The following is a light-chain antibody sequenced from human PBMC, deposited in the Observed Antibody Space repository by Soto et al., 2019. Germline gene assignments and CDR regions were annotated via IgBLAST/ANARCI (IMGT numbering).Light chain of an antibody. CDR2: GNS. J-gene: IGLJ2*01. Sequence: QSVLTQPPSVSGAPGQRVTISCTGSSSNIGAGYDVHWYQQLPGTAPKLLIYGNSNRPSGVPDRFSGSKSGTSASLAITGLQAEDEADYYCQSYDSSRSGFVVFGGGTKPPS. CDR1: SSNIGAGYD. CDR3: QSYDSSRSGFVV. V-gene: IGLV1-40*01.